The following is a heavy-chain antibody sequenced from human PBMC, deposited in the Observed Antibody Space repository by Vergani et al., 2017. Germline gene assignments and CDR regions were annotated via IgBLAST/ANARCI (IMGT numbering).Heavy chain of an antibody. CDR3: ARDFGGEWYFDL. D-gene: IGHD4-23*01. Sequence: VLLQEPGPGLVRPSETLSLTCSVSGASIDSFYWSWIRQSPGKGLEWVGYVFRNGNVNYNPSFNFRVAIDTSKNELSLRVTSVTAADTAVYYCARDFGGEWYFDLWVRGATVSVSS. CDR1: GASIDSFY. V-gene: IGHV4-4*08. CDR2: VFRNGNV. J-gene: IGHJ2*01.